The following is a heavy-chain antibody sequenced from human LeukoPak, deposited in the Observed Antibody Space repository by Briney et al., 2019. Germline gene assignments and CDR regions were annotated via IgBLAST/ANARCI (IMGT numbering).Heavy chain of an antibody. CDR2: IYYSGST. CDR3: ASSGYSYGLVH. J-gene: IGHJ4*02. V-gene: IGHV4-59*01. CDR1: GGSISSYY. D-gene: IGHD5-18*01. Sequence: SETLSLTCTVSGGSISSYYWSWIRQPPGKGLEWIGYIYYSGSTNYNPSLKSRVTISVDTSKNRFSLKLSSVTAADTAVYYCASSGYSYGLVHWGQGTLVTVSS.